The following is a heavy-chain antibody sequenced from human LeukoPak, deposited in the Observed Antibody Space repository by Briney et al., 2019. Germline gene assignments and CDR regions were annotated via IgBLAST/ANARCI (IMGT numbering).Heavy chain of an antibody. CDR3: ARDRYTVVSWYFDL. CDR2: IYYSGST. V-gene: IGHV4-31*03. J-gene: IGHJ2*01. D-gene: IGHD4-23*01. Sequence: SETLSLTCTVSGGSISSGGYYWSWIRQHPGKGLEWIGYIYYSGSTYHNPSLKSRLTISVDTSKNQFSLKLSSVTAADTAVYYCARDRYTVVSWYFDLWGRGTLVTVSS. CDR1: GGSISSGGYY.